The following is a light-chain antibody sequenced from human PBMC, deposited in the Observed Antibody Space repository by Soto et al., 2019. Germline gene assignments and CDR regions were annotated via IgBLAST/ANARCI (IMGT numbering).Light chain of an antibody. J-gene: IGKJ1*01. CDR2: DTS. V-gene: IGKV1-5*01. CDR3: HQYYSYSRT. Sequence: EIQMTQSPSTLSTSVGDRVTITCRASQSISSWLAWYHQKPGQAPNLLIYDTSSLESGVPSRFSGSGSGTEFTLTITSLQPNHFATYYCHQYYSYSRTFGQGAK. CDR1: QSISSW.